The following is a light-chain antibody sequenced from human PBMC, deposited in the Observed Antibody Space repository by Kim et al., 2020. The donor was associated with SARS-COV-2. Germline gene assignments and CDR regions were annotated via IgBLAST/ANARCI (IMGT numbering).Light chain of an antibody. V-gene: IGKV3-11*01. J-gene: IGKJ4*01. CDR1: QSVSSY. CDR2: DAS. Sequence: EIVLTQSPATLSLSPGERATLSCRASQSVSSYLAWYQQKPGQAPRLLIYDASNRTTGIPARFSGSGSGTDFTLTISSLEPEDFAVYYCQRRSNCPRLTFGGGTKVDIK. CDR3: QRRSNCPRLT.